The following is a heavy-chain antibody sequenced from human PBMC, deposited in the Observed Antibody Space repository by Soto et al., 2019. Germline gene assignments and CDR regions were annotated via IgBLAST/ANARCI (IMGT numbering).Heavy chain of an antibody. J-gene: IGHJ4*02. CDR1: GGSISSGGYY. CDR2: IYYTGTT. Sequence: QVQLQESGPGLVKPSQTLSLTCTVSGGSISSGGYYWSWIRQHPGKGLEWIGYIYYTGTTDYNPSLKSRVTTSVDTSETQFSLKLSSVTAADTAVYYCARGAYGDYAHWGQGTLVTVSS. V-gene: IGHV4-31*03. D-gene: IGHD4-17*01. CDR3: ARGAYGDYAH.